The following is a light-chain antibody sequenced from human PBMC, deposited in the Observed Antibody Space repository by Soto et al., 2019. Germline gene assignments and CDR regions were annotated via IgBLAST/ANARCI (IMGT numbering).Light chain of an antibody. V-gene: IGKV3-20*01. CDR2: GAS. Sequence: EIVLTQSPGTLSLSPGERATLSCRASQSISSSYLAWNQQKPGQAPRLLIYGASSRAVGIPDNFSGSGSGTDFTLTISRLEPEDFAVYYCQQYGTSPWTFGQGTKVEIK. J-gene: IGKJ1*01. CDR3: QQYGTSPWT. CDR1: QSISSSY.